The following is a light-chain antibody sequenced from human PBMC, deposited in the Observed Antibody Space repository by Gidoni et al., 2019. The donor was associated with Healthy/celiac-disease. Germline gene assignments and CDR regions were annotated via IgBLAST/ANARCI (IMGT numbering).Light chain of an antibody. CDR2: GAS. V-gene: IGKV3-20*01. Sequence: EIVLTQSPGTLSLSPGERATLSCRASQSVSSSYLAWYQQKPGQAPRLLIYGASSRATGIPDRFSGSGSGTDFTLTISRLEPEYFAVYYCHQYGSSPKWTFGQGTKVEIK. CDR1: QSVSSSY. CDR3: HQYGSSPKWT. J-gene: IGKJ1*01.